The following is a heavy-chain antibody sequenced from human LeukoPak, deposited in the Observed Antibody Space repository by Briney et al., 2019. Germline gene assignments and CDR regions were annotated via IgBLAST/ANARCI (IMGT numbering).Heavy chain of an antibody. CDR2: IKQDGSEK. D-gene: IGHD5-18*01. CDR3: ASGPLDTAMVTQYYYYYYGMDV. Sequence: GGSLRLSCGASGFTFSSYWMSWVRQAPGKGLEWVANIKQDGSEKNYVDSVKGRFTISRDNSKNTLYLQMNSLRAEDTAVYYCASGPLDTAMVTQYYYYYYGMDVWGQGTTVTVSS. J-gene: IGHJ6*02. CDR1: GFTFSSYW. V-gene: IGHV3-7*03.